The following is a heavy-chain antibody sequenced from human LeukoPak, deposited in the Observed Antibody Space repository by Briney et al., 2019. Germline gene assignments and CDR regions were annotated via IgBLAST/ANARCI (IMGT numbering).Heavy chain of an antibody. D-gene: IGHD1-26*01. Sequence: PGRSLRLSCAASGFTFSSYGMHWVRQAPGKGLEWVAVIWYDGSNKYYADSVKGRFTISRDNSKSTLYLQMNSLRAEDTAVYYCARDSYGIVGAPGLDYWGQGTLVTVSS. CDR3: ARDSYGIVGAPGLDY. J-gene: IGHJ4*02. CDR1: GFTFSSYG. V-gene: IGHV3-33*01. CDR2: IWYDGSNK.